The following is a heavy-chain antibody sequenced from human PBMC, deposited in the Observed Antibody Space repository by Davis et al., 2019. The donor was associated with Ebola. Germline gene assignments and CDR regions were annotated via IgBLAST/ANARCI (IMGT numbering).Heavy chain of an antibody. CDR1: GFTFSNAW. CDR2: IKSKTDGGTT. Sequence: GESLKISCAASGFTFSNAWMSWVRQAPGKGLEWVGRIKSKTDGGTTDYAAPVKGRFTISRDNSKNTVYLQMNSLRVEDTAAYYCAREWAKTAAGDYWGQGTLVTVSS. J-gene: IGHJ4*02. D-gene: IGHD6-13*01. CDR3: AREWAKTAAGDY. V-gene: IGHV3-15*01.